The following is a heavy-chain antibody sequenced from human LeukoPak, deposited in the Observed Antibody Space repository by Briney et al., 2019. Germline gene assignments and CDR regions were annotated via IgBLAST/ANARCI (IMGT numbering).Heavy chain of an antibody. CDR3: ARDPYDILTGPQENFDY. J-gene: IGHJ4*02. D-gene: IGHD3-9*01. V-gene: IGHV3-74*01. Sequence: GGSLRLSCAASGFTFSSYWMHWVRQAPGKGLVWVSRINSDGSSTSYADSVKGRFTISRGNAKNTLYLQMNSLRAEDTAVYYCARDPYDILTGPQENFDYWGQGTLVTVSS. CDR2: INSDGSST. CDR1: GFTFSSYW.